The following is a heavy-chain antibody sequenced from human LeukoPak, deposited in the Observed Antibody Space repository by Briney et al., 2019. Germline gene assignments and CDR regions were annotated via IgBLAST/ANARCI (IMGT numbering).Heavy chain of an antibody. CDR1: GGTFSSYA. D-gene: IGHD2-15*01. CDR2: IIPIFGTA. CDR3: ARDLGYCSGGSCRIFDY. J-gene: IGHJ4*02. V-gene: IGHV1-69*05. Sequence: SVKVSCKASGGTFSSYAISWVRQAPGQGLEWMGRIIPIFGTANYAQKFYGRVTITTDESTSKAYMELSSLRSEDTAVYYCARDLGYCSGGSCRIFDYWGQGTLVTVSS.